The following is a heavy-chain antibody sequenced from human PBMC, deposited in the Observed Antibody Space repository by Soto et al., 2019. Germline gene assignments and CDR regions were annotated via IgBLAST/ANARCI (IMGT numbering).Heavy chain of an antibody. CDR1: GFTFSNAW. CDR3: TTDISPGDMVRGVINNWFDP. V-gene: IGHV3-15*01. D-gene: IGHD3-10*01. J-gene: IGHJ5*02. CDR2: IKSKTDGGTT. Sequence: EVQLVESGGGLVKPGGSLRLSCAASGFTFSNAWMSWVRQAPGKGLEWVGRIKSKTDGGTTDYAAPVKGRFTISRDDSKNTLYLQMNSLKTEDTAVYYCTTDISPGDMVRGVINNWFDPWGQGTLVTVAS.